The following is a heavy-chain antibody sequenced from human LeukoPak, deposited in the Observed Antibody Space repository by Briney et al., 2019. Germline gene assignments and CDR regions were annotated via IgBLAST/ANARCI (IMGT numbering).Heavy chain of an antibody. V-gene: IGHV4-59*01. J-gene: IGHJ4*02. CDR2: IYYSGST. Sequence: SETLSLTCTVSGGSISSYYWSWIWQPPGKGLEWFGYIYYSGSTNYNPSLKSRVTISVDTSKNQSSLRLTSVPAADTAVYYCARGPDSSGYHFDYWGQGTLVTVSS. CDR3: ARGPDSSGYHFDY. D-gene: IGHD3-22*01. CDR1: GGSISSYY.